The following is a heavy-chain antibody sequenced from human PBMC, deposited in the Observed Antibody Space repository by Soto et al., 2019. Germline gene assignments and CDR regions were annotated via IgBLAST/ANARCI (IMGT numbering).Heavy chain of an antibody. CDR2: ISWNSGSI. CDR1: GFTFDDYA. CDR3: AKDSSGYYSIPSYFDY. V-gene: IGHV3-9*01. Sequence: SLRLSCAASGFTFDDYAMHWVRQAPGKGLEWVSGISWNSGSIGYADSVKGRFTISRDNAKNSLYLQMNSLRAEDTALYYCAKDSSGYYSIPSYFDYWGQGTLVT. D-gene: IGHD3-22*01. J-gene: IGHJ4*02.